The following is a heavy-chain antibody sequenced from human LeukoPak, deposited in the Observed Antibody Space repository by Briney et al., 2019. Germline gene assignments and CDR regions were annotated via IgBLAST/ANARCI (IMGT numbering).Heavy chain of an antibody. CDR2: ISGSGGST. J-gene: IGHJ6*02. V-gene: IGHV3-23*01. CDR1: GFTFSSYA. D-gene: IGHD6-13*01. CDR3: AKGQQLVRYYYGMDV. Sequence: GGSLRLSCAASGFTFSSYAMSWVRQAPGKGLEWVSAISGSGGSTYYADSVMGRFTISRDNSKNTLYLQMNSLRAEDTAVYYCAKGQQLVRYYYGMDVWGQGTTVTVSS.